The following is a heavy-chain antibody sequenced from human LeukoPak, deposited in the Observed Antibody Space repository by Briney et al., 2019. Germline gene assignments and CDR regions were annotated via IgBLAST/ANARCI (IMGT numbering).Heavy chain of an antibody. V-gene: IGHV4-61*02. CDR1: GGSISSGSYY. CDR2: IYTSGST. CDR3: ARGLRSGHHLKFDP. D-gene: IGHD6-19*01. Sequence: SETLSLTCTVSGGSISSGSYYWSWIRQPAGKGLEWIGRIYTSGSTNYNPSLKSRVTISVDTSKNQFSLKLSSVTAADTAVYYCARGLRSGHHLKFDPWGQGTLVTVSS. J-gene: IGHJ5*02.